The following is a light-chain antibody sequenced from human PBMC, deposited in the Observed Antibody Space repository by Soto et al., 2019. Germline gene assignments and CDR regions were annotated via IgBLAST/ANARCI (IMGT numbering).Light chain of an antibody. Sequence: QSALTQPASVSGSPGQSITISCTGTSSDVGGYNYVSWYQQHPGKAPKLMIYEVSNRPSGVSNRFSGSKSGNTASLTISGLQAEDEGDYYCCSYTGSSTLVFGTGTKLTVL. J-gene: IGLJ3*02. V-gene: IGLV2-14*01. CDR3: CSYTGSSTLV. CDR2: EVS. CDR1: SSDVGGYNY.